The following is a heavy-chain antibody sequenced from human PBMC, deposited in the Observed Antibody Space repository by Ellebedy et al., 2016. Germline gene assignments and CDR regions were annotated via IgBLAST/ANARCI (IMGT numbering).Heavy chain of an antibody. D-gene: IGHD6-6*01. CDR1: GGSISSSYHY. J-gene: IGHJ6*03. CDR3: ARETAGRRGGYYMDV. V-gene: IGHV4-31*03. CDR2: IHSRGTT. Sequence: SETLSLXCSVYGGSISSSYHYWSWIRQHPGKGLEWIGYIHSRGTTYYNPSLKSRVTISIDTSENQFSLELNSVTAADTAVYYCARETAGRRGGYYMDVWGKGTTVTVSS.